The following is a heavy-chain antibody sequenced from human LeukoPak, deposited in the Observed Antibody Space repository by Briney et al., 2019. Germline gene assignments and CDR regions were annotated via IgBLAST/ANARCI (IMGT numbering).Heavy chain of an antibody. V-gene: IGHV1-8*01. CDR2: MNPNSGNT. D-gene: IGHD2-2*02. CDR3: ARASSCRTRRYRDFDY. J-gene: IGHJ4*02. Sequence: ASVKVSCKASGYTFTSYDINWGRQAAGQGLECRGWMNPNSGNTVYAQKLQGRVTMTRNTSISTAYMELSRMRSEDTAVYYCARASSCRTRRYRDFDYWGQGTLVTVSS. CDR1: GYTFTSYD.